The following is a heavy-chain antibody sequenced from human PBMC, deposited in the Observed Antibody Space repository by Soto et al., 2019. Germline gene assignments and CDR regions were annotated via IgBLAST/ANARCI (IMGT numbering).Heavy chain of an antibody. Sequence: QVQLQESGPGLVTPSETLSLTCTVSGASMSDYFWTWIRLPAGKRLEWIGRKSISGSTDYNPSLKGRASMSVDTSKNQFSLRLISVTAADTALYYCARSLGSAAGWSFYVWGQGILVTVSS. V-gene: IGHV4-4*07. CDR3: ARSLGSAAGWSFYV. D-gene: IGHD3-16*01. J-gene: IGHJ4*02. CDR2: KSISGST. CDR1: GASMSDYF.